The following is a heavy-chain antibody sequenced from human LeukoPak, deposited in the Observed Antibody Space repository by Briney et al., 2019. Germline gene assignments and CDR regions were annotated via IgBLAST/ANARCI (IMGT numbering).Heavy chain of an antibody. CDR3: AQIQAFGEPTTPLYGMDV. D-gene: IGHD3-10*01. Sequence: GGSLRLSCAASGFTFSSYSMNWVRQAPGKGLEWVSSISSSSSYIYYADSVKGRFTISRDNAKNSLYLQMNSLRAEDTAVYYCAQIQAFGEPTTPLYGMDVWGQGTTVTVSS. V-gene: IGHV3-21*01. CDR2: ISSSSSYI. J-gene: IGHJ6*02. CDR1: GFTFSSYS.